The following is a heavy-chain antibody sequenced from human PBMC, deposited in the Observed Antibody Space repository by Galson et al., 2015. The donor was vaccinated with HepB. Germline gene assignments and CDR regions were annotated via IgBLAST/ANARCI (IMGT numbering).Heavy chain of an antibody. J-gene: IGHJ4*02. V-gene: IGHV3-33*08. CDR1: GFTFSSYG. CDR2: IWYDGSNK. Sequence: SLRLSCAASGFTFSSYGMHWVRQAPGKGLEWVAVIWYDGSNKYYADSVKGRFTISRDNSKNTLYLQMNSLRAEDTAVYYCARDGGSYCSGGSCYPDYWGQGTLVTVSS. D-gene: IGHD2-15*01. CDR3: ARDGGSYCSGGSCYPDY.